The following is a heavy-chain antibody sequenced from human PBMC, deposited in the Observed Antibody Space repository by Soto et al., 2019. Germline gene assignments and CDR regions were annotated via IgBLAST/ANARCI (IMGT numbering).Heavy chain of an antibody. CDR1: GFTFSSYS. CDR2: ITRSSITI. D-gene: IGHD3-3*01. CDR3: ARVRSGGDFDS. Sequence: PGGSLRLSCVVSGFTFSSYSMNWVRQAPGKGLEWVSHITRSSITIYYTDAVKGRFTISRENAENSLYLQMNSLRDEDTAMYYCARVRSGGDFDSWGQGTLVTVSS. V-gene: IGHV3-48*02. J-gene: IGHJ4*02.